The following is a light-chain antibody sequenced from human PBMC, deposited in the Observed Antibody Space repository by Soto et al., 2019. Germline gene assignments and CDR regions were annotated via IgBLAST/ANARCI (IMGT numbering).Light chain of an antibody. CDR3: QQYGSSSRT. CDR2: GAS. CDR1: QSVSSSY. Sequence: EIVLTQSPGTLSLSPEERATLSCRASQSVSSSYLAWYQQKPGQAPRLLIYGASSRATGIPGRFSGSGSGTSFPLTISRREPEDYAVQYWQQYGSSSRTFGGRTKVEIQ. J-gene: IGKJ4*02. V-gene: IGKV3-20*01.